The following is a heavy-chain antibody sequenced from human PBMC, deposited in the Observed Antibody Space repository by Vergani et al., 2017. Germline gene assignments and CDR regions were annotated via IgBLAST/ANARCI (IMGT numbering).Heavy chain of an antibody. CDR3: ARDRGLDGDYHFDY. Sequence: QVQLQESGPGLVKPPGTLSLTCAVSGGSISTNNWWRWVRQPPGKGLEWIGEIYHSGNTNYNPSLKSRVTISVDKSKNQFSLKLISVTAADTAVYYCARDRGLDGDYHFDYWGQGILVTVSS. J-gene: IGHJ4*02. CDR1: GGSISTNNW. V-gene: IGHV4-4*03. D-gene: IGHD3-10*01. CDR2: IYHSGNT.